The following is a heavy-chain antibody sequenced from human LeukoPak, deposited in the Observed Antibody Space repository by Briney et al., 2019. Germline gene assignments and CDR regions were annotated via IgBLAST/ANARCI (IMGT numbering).Heavy chain of an antibody. CDR1: GFTFSSYA. CDR2: ISYDGSNK. CDR3: ARDVAWDY. J-gene: IGHJ4*02. V-gene: IGHV3-30*04. Sequence: GGSLRLSCAASGFTFSSYAMHWVRQAPGKGLEWVAVISYDGSNKYYADSVKGRFTISRDNSKNTLYLQMNSLRAEDTAVYYCARDVAWDYGGQGTLATVPS.